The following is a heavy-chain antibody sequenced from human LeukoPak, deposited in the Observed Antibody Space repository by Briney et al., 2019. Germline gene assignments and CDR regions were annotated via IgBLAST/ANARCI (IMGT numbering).Heavy chain of an antibody. Sequence: GGSLRLSCAASGFTFSSCAMSWVRQAPGKGLEWVSAISGSGGSAYYADSVKGRFTISRDNAKNTLYLQMNSLRAEDTAVYYCARDIYYYDSTDYWGQGTLVTVSS. CDR2: ISGSGGSA. J-gene: IGHJ4*02. CDR3: ARDIYYYDSTDY. CDR1: GFTFSSCA. V-gene: IGHV3-23*01. D-gene: IGHD3-22*01.